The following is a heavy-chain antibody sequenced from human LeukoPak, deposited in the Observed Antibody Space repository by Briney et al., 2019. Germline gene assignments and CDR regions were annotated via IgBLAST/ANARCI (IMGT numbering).Heavy chain of an antibody. CDR1: GFTVSSNY. CDR3: ARARREWPIDA. V-gene: IGHV4-59*05. CDR2: IYYSGST. D-gene: IGHD3-3*01. J-gene: IGHJ4*02. Sequence: GSLRLSCAASGFTVSSNYMSWVRQAPGKGLEWIGSIYYSGSTYYNPSLKSRVTISVDTSKNQFSLKLSSATAADTAVYYCARARREWPIDAGGQGTLVTVSS.